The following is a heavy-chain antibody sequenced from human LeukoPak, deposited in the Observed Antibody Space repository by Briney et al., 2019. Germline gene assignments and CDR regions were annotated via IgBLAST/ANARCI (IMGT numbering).Heavy chain of an antibody. D-gene: IGHD3-22*01. J-gene: IGHJ5*02. Sequence: GGSLRLSCAASGFTFNTYAMSWVRQAPGKGLEWVSAISGSGDSTYYADSVKGRFTISRDNSKNTLYLQVNSLRAEDTAVYFCAKGPHYYYDSSGYLFDPWGQGTLVTVSS. CDR2: ISGSGDST. CDR1: GFTFNTYA. CDR3: AKGPHYYYDSSGYLFDP. V-gene: IGHV3-23*01.